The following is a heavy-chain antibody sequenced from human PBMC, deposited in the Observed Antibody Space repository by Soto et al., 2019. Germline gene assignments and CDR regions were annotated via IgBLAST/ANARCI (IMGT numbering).Heavy chain of an antibody. CDR1: GFTFDDYG. CDR2: INWNGGST. V-gene: IGHV3-20*01. D-gene: IGHD6-13*01. Sequence: GGSLRLSCAASGFTFDDYGMSWVRQAPGKGLEWVSGINWNGGSTGYADSVKGRFTISRDNAKNSLYLQMNSLRAEDTAVYHCAREVGYGSWNRYFDYGGQGTLVTVSS. J-gene: IGHJ4*02. CDR3: AREVGYGSWNRYFDY.